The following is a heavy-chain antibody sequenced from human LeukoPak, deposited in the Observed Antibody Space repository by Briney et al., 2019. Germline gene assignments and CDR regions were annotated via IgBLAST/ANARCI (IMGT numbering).Heavy chain of an antibody. V-gene: IGHV4-34*01. CDR3: ARRDYCTSTSCYESYNWFDP. CDR2: INHSGST. CDR1: GGSFSGYY. J-gene: IGHJ5*02. D-gene: IGHD2-2*01. Sequence: SETLSLTCAVYGGSFSGYYWSWIRQPPGKGLEWIGEINHSGSTNYSPSLKSRLTISVDTSNNQFSLGLSSVTAADTAVYYCARRDYCTSTSCYESYNWFDPWGQGTLVTVSS.